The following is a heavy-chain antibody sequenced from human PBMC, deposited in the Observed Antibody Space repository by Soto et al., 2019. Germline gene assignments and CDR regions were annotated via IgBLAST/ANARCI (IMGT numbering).Heavy chain of an antibody. J-gene: IGHJ4*02. CDR3: ARDRSMIVVVPGY. V-gene: IGHV3-30*05. Sequence: QVQLVESGGGVVQPGRSLRLSCAASGFTFSSYGMHWVRQAPGKGLEWVSFISYDGSNKFYADSVKGRFAISRDNSKNTVYLEMNSLRAEGTAVYYCARDRSMIVVVPGYWGQGTLVTVSS. D-gene: IGHD3-22*01. CDR2: ISYDGSNK. CDR1: GFTFSSYG.